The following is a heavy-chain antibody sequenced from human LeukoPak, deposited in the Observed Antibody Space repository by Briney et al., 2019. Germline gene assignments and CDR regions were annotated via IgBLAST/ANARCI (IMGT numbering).Heavy chain of an antibody. V-gene: IGHV3-21*01. CDR1: GFTFSGYA. J-gene: IGHJ4*02. Sequence: GGSLRLSCAASGFTFSGYAMVWGRQAPGKGLEWVSSINSSGRYIYYADSVKGRFTISRDSAQNSLYLQMNSLRAEDTAVYYCARGPKETHFDYWGQGTLVTVSS. D-gene: IGHD4-23*01. CDR3: ARGPKETHFDY. CDR2: INSSGRYI.